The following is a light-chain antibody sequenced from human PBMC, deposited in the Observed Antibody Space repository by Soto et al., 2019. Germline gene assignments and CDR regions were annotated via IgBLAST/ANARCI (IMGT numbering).Light chain of an antibody. V-gene: IGLV1-40*01. CDR3: QSYERSLSGYV. CDR1: NSNIGAGYD. Sequence: QSVLTQPPSVSGAPGQRVTISCTGSNSNIGAGYDVHWYQQLPGAAPRLLIYGNTNRPSGVPDRFSASKSDTSASLAISGLQAEDEADYYCQSYERSLSGYVFGTGNKVTVL. J-gene: IGLJ1*01. CDR2: GNT.